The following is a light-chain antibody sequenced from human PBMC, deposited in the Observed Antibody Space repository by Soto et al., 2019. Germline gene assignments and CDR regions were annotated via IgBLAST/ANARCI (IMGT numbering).Light chain of an antibody. CDR2: ATS. V-gene: IGKV3-20*01. CDR1: QSVDSAH. Sequence: EVVLTQSPGTLSLSPGERATLSCRASQSVDSAHFAWYQQQPGQAPRLLIYATSSRATGIPDRFSGSGFGTDFTLTISRLEPEDFALYYCQQYGRLVTFGGGTKVDIK. J-gene: IGKJ4*01. CDR3: QQYGRLVT.